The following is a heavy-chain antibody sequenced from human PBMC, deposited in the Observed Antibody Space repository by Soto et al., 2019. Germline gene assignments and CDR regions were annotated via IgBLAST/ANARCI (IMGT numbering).Heavy chain of an antibody. CDR3: ARAYGGYADY. D-gene: IGHD5-12*01. Sequence: SETLSLTCTVSGGSISSYYWSWIRQPPGKGLEWIGYIYYSGSTNYNPSLKSRVTISVDTSKNQFSLKLSSVTAADTAVYYCARAYGGYADYWGQRAPVTVSS. J-gene: IGHJ4*02. CDR1: GGSISSYY. V-gene: IGHV4-59*01. CDR2: IYYSGST.